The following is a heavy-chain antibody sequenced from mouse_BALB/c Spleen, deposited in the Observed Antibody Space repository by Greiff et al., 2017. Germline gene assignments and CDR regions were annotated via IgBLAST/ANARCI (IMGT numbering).Heavy chain of an antibody. CDR3: ARRTTSYAMDY. V-gene: IGHV5-12-2*01. CDR1: GFTFSSYT. CDR2: ISNGGGST. J-gene: IGHJ4*01. D-gene: IGHD1-1*01. Sequence: EVKVVESGGGLVQPGGSLKLSCAASGFTFSSYTMSWVRQTPEKRLEWVAYISNGGGSTYYPDTVKGRFTISRDNAKNTLYLQMSSLKSEDTAMYYCARRTTSYAMDYWGQGTSVTVSS.